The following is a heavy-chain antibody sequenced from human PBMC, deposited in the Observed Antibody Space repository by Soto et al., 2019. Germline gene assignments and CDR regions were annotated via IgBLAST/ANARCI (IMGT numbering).Heavy chain of an antibody. CDR1: GGSISSYY. Sequence: SETLSLTCTVSGGSISSYYWSSIRQPPGKGLEWIGYIYYSGSTNYNPSLKSRVTISVDTSKNQFSLKLSSVTAADTAVYYCARGSSGWYGAADYWGQGTLVTVSS. V-gene: IGHV4-59*01. CDR2: IYYSGST. CDR3: ARGSSGWYGAADY. D-gene: IGHD6-19*01. J-gene: IGHJ4*02.